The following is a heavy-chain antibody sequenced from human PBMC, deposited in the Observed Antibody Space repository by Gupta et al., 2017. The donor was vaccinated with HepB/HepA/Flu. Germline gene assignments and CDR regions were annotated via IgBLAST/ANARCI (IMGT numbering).Heavy chain of an antibody. CDR2: IIPIFGTA. D-gene: IGHD1-26*01. Sequence: QVQLVQSGAEVKKPGSSVKVSCKVSGGTFSSSAISWVRQGHGQGLEWMGGIIPIFGTANYAQKFQGRVTITADESTSTAYMELSSLRSEDTAVYYCARYRTKYSGSYRLYDAFDIWGQGTMVTVSS. J-gene: IGHJ3*02. V-gene: IGHV1-69*01. CDR1: GGTFSSSA. CDR3: ARYRTKYSGSYRLYDAFDI.